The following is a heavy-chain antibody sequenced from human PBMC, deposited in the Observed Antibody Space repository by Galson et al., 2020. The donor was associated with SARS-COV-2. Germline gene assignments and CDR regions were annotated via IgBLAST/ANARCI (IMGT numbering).Heavy chain of an antibody. CDR3: ARKTYDSGGYYGGGEFDY. Sequence: PGGSLRLSCAASGFTVSSNYMSWVRQAPGKGLEWVSVIYSGGSTYYADSVKGRFTISRDNSKNTLYLQMNSLRAGDTAVYYCARKTYDSGGYYGGGEFDYWGQGTLVTVSS. CDR2: IYSGGST. J-gene: IGHJ4*02. D-gene: IGHD3-22*01. V-gene: IGHV3-53*01. CDR1: GFTVSSNY.